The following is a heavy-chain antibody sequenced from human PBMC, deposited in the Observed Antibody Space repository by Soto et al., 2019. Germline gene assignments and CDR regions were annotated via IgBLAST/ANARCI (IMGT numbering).Heavy chain of an antibody. Sequence: QVQLVESGGGVVQPGRSLRLSCAASGFTFSSYAMHWVRQAPCKGLEWVAVISYDGSNKYYADSVKGRFTISRDNSKNTLYLQMNSLRAEDTAVYYCAIAEPAAGTIDYYYYYGMDVWGQGTTVTVSS. J-gene: IGHJ6*02. CDR2: ISYDGSNK. CDR3: AIAEPAAGTIDYYYYYGMDV. V-gene: IGHV3-30-3*01. CDR1: GFTFSSYA. D-gene: IGHD6-13*01.